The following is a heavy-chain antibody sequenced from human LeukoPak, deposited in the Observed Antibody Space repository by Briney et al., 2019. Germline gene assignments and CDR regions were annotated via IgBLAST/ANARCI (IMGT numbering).Heavy chain of an antibody. CDR1: GFTFSHYA. CDR3: VNLGNWNEVCDH. V-gene: IGHV3-23*01. Sequence: GGSLRLSCAASGFTFSHYAMTWVRQAPGKGLEWVSAISGSADLSVYADSVKGRFTISRDNSKSTLYLQMNSLRAEDTAVYYCVNLGNWNEVCDHWGQGTLVTVSS. J-gene: IGHJ4*02. CDR2: ISGSADLS. D-gene: IGHD1-1*01.